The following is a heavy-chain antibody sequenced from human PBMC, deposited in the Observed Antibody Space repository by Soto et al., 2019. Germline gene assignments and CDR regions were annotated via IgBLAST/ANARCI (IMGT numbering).Heavy chain of an antibody. Sequence: PSETLSLTCAVSGGSISSSQWWGWVRQSPVRGLEWIGEIYHSGSTNYNPSLYSRVTVSLDKSKNQFSLKLTSVTAADTAIYYCATREGLPDPFDIWGHGTMVTVSS. CDR2: IYHSGST. CDR1: GGSISSSQW. CDR3: ATREGLPDPFDI. D-gene: IGHD1-26*01. J-gene: IGHJ3*02. V-gene: IGHV4-4*02.